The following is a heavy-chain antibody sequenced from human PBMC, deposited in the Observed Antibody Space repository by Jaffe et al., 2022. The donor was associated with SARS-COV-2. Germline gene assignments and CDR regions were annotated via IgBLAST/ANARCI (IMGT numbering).Heavy chain of an antibody. J-gene: IGHJ4*02. Sequence: QVQLVESGGGVVQPGRSLRLSCAASGFTFSSYGMHWVRQAPGKGLEWVAVISYDGSNKYYADSVKGRFTISRDNSKNTLYLQMNSLRAEDTAVYYCAKDRRGYSYGYSDYWGQGTLVTVSS. V-gene: IGHV3-30*18. CDR1: GFTFSSYG. CDR3: AKDRRGYSYGYSDY. CDR2: ISYDGSNK. D-gene: IGHD5-18*01.